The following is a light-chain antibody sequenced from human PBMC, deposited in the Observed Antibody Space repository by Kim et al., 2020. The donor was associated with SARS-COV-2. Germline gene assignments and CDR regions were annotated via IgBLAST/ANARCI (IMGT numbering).Light chain of an antibody. CDR1: QNIARY. J-gene: IGKJ2*01. Sequence: SASPGDKVTITWRITQNIARYLAWFQQRPGKAPQLLIYAAYTLHTGAPSRFSGSGSGTDFTLTINPLQSEDSATYFCQQYFDFPYTFGQGTKLEI. V-gene: IGKV1D-8*02. CDR2: AAY. CDR3: QQYFDFPYT.